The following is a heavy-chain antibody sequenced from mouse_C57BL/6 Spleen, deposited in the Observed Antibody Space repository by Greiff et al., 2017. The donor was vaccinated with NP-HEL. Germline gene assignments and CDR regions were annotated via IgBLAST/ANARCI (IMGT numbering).Heavy chain of an antibody. CDR2: IDPNSGGT. CDR1: GYTFTSYW. Sequence: VQLQQPGAELVKPGASVKLSCKASGYTFTSYWMHWVKQRPGRGLEWIGRIDPNSGGTKYNEKFKSKATLTVDKPSSTAYMQLSSLTSEDSAVYYCARSSFNGYYPYYYAMDYWGQGTSVTVSS. J-gene: IGHJ4*01. V-gene: IGHV1-72*01. CDR3: ARSSFNGYYPYYYAMDY. D-gene: IGHD2-3*01.